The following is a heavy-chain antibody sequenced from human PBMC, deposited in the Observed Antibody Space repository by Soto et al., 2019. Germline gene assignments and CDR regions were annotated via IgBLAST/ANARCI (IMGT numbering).Heavy chain of an antibody. CDR2: INHSGST. D-gene: IGHD3-16*02. V-gene: IGHV4-34*01. CDR1: GGSIRGYY. Sequence: PSETLSLTCGVYGGSIRGYYWSWTRQPPGKGLEWIGEINHSGSTNYNPSLKSRVTISVDTSKNQFSLKLSSVTAADTAVYYCARGPYVWGSYRWFDYWGQGTLVTVSS. J-gene: IGHJ4*02. CDR3: ARGPYVWGSYRWFDY.